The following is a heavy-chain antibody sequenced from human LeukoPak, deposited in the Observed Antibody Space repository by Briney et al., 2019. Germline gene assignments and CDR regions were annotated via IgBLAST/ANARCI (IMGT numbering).Heavy chain of an antibody. J-gene: IGHJ4*02. CDR2: ISSSGSTI. D-gene: IGHD3-22*01. CDR3: ARVDYYYDSSGYHHYYYFDY. CDR1: GFTFSSYE. Sequence: GGSLRLSCAASGFTFSSYEMNWVRQAPGKGLEWVSYISSSGSTIYYADSVKGRFTISRDNAKNSLYLQMNSLRAEDTAVYYCARVDYYYDSSGYHHYYYFDYWGQGTLVTVSS. V-gene: IGHV3-48*03.